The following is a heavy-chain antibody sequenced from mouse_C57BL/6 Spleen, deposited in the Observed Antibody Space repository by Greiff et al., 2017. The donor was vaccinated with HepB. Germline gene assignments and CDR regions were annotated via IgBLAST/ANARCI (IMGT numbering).Heavy chain of an antibody. J-gene: IGHJ1*03. D-gene: IGHD1-1*01. Sequence: QVQLQQPGAELVKPGASVKLSCKASGYTFTSYWMQWVKQRPGQGLEWIGEIDPSDSYTNYNPKFEGKATLTVDTSSSPAYMQLSSLTSEDSAVYYCARDYYGSSRGYFDVWGTGTTVTVSS. CDR3: ARDYYGSSRGYFDV. CDR1: GYTFTSYW. CDR2: IDPSDSYT. V-gene: IGHV1-50*01.